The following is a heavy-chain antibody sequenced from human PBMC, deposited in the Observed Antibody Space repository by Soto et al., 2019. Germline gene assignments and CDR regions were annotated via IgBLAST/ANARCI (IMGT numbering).Heavy chain of an antibody. CDR1: GGTFSSYA. D-gene: IGHD4-17*01. CDR3: ARDRAGDYPTTNSFDP. J-gene: IGHJ5*02. Sequence: QVQLVQSGAGVKKPGSSVKVSCKASGGTFSSYAISWVRQAPGQGLEWMGGIIPIFGTANYAQKFQGRVTITADESTSPAYVERLSRRAEAAVGYYCARDRAGDYPTTNSFDPWGQGTLVTVSS. V-gene: IGHV1-69*12. CDR2: IIPIFGTA.